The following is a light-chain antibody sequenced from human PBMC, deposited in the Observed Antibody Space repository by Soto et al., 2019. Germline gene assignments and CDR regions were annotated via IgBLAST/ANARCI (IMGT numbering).Light chain of an antibody. V-gene: IGKV3-20*01. CDR2: GAS. CDR1: QSVSRNY. CDR3: HQYGISP. Sequence: EIVLTQSPGTLSLSPWARATLSCRASQSVSRNYLAWYKQKPGQEPRLLIYGASSRATGIPDRFSGSGSGTEFTLTISRLEPEAFSVYYCHQYGISPFGGGTKVEIK. J-gene: IGKJ4*01.